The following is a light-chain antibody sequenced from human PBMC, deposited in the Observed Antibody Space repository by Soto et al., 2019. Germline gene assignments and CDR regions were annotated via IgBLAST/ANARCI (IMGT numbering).Light chain of an antibody. CDR3: MQGTHWPRT. V-gene: IGKV2-30*02. CDR1: QSLVHSDGNTY. CDR2: KVS. J-gene: IGKJ3*01. Sequence: DVVMTQSPLSLPVTVGQPASISCRSSQSLVHSDGNTYLTWFQQRPGQSPRRLFYKVSNRDSGVPDRFSGSGSGTDFTLKISRVEAEDVGVYYCMQGTHWPRTFGPGTTMDFK.